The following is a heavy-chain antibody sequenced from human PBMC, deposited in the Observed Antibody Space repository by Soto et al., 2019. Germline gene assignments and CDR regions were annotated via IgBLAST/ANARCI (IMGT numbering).Heavy chain of an antibody. J-gene: IGHJ6*02. CDR2: IYYSGST. CDR3: ARDHPPNTIFGMPPFYYFYGMDV. Sequence: QVQLQESGPGLVKPSQTLSLTCTVSGGSISSGGYYWSWIRQHPGKGLEWIGYIYYSGSTYYNPSLKSRVTISVDTSKNQFSLKLSSVTAAVTALYYCARDHPPNTIFGMPPFYYFYGMDVWGQGTTVTVSS. CDR1: GGSISSGGYY. D-gene: IGHD3-3*01. V-gene: IGHV4-31*03.